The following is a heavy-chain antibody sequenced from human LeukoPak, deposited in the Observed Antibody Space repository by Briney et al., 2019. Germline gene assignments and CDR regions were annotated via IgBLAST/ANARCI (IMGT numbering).Heavy chain of an antibody. CDR2: TYYRSKWYN. V-gene: IGHV6-1*01. J-gene: IGHJ4*02. D-gene: IGHD2-15*01. CDR1: GDSVSSSSAA. CDR3: TRVVAAAFDH. Sequence: SQTLSLTCAISGDSVSSSSAAWNWIRQSPSRGLEWLGRTYYRSKWYNDYAVSVKSRVTINPDTSKNQFSLQLNSVTPEVTAVYYCTRVVAAAFDHWGQGTLVTVSS.